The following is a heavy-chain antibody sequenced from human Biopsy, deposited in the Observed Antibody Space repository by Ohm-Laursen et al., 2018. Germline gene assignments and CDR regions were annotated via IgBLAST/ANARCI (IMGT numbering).Heavy chain of an antibody. CDR1: GGPSSNYA. CDR3: AADADGYYTEFDY. D-gene: IGHD3-3*01. CDR2: IVPILGHL. Sequence: SVKVSCKASGGPSSNYAFGWVRQAPGQGLEWVGRIVPILGHLNYAQRFQGRVSITADKSTTYVYMELSRLTSGDTAVYYCAADADGYYTEFDYWGPGTLATVSS. J-gene: IGHJ4*02. V-gene: IGHV1-69*04.